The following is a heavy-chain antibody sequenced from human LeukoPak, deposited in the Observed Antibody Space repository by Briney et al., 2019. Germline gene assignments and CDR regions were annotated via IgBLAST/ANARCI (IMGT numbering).Heavy chain of an antibody. CDR3: ARDTGYSSGWYYFDY. CDR2: IYTSGST. V-gene: IGHV4-4*07. CDR1: GGSISSYY. D-gene: IGHD6-19*01. J-gene: IGHJ4*02. Sequence: PSETLSLTCTVFGGSISSYYWSWIRQPAGKGLEWIGRIYTSGSTNYNPSLKSRVTMSVDTSKNQFPLKQSSVTAADTAVYYCARDTGYSSGWYYFDYWGQGTLVTVSS.